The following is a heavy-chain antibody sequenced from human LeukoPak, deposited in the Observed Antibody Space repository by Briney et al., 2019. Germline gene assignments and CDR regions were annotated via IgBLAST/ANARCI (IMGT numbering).Heavy chain of an antibody. CDR1: GFTFSTYW. J-gene: IGHJ4*02. V-gene: IGHV3-7*04. CDR2: IKPDGSDK. CDR3: ARGRYSGGGIDN. Sequence: AGSLRLSCTASGFTFSTYWMTWVRQAPGKGLECVANIKPDGSDKYYVDSVKGRFTISRDNAKNSLYLQLNSLRAEDTAVYYCARGRYSGGGIDNWGQGTLVTVSS. D-gene: IGHD6-19*01.